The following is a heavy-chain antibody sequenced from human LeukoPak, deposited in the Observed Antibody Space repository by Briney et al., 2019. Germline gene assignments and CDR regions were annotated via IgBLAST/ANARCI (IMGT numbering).Heavy chain of an antibody. V-gene: IGHV1-2*06. Sequence: GASVKVSCKASGYTFTGYYMHWVRQAPGQGLEWMGRINPNSGGTNYAQKFQGRVTMTRDTSISTAYMELSRLRSDDTAVYYCARHRLKYYYESSGYPDYWGQGTLVTVSS. CDR3: ARHRLKYYYESSGYPDY. J-gene: IGHJ4*02. CDR1: GYTFTGYY. D-gene: IGHD3-22*01. CDR2: INPNSGGT.